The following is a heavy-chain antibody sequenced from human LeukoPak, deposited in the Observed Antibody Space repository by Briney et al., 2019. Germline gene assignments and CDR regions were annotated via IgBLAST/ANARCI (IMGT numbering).Heavy chain of an antibody. CDR2: ISNSGSTI. D-gene: IGHD2-21*02. J-gene: IGHJ6*02. CDR3: ARDLDCGGDCHYGMDV. V-gene: IGHV3-48*02. CDR1: GFTFKSYS. Sequence: GGSLGLSCAASGFTFKSYSMNWVRQAPGKGLEWVSYISNSGSTIYYADSVMGRFTFSRDNAENSLYLQMNSLRDEDTAVYYCARDLDCGGDCHYGMDVWGQGTTVTVSS.